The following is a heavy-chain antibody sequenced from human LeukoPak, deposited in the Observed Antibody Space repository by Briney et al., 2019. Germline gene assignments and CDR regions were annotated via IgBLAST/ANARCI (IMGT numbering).Heavy chain of an antibody. CDR3: ARDLDD. Sequence: SETVSCKASVYTFTGYYMHWVRQAPGQGLEWMVWINPNSGGTNYAQKFQGRVTMTRDTSISTAYMEPSRQRSDDTAVYYCARDLDDWGQGTLVTVSS. CDR2: INPNSGGT. V-gene: IGHV1-2*02. J-gene: IGHJ4*02. CDR1: VYTFTGYY.